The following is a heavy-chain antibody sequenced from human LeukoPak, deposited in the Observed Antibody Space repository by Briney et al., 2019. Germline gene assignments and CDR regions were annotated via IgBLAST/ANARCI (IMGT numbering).Heavy chain of an antibody. D-gene: IGHD5-12*01. CDR1: RYTFTSYG. J-gene: IGHJ4*02. CDR2: ISAYNGNT. V-gene: IGHV1-18*04. CDR3: ARAGWRYSGYDSDY. Sequence: ASVNDSCMASRYTFTSYGISWVRQAPGQGLEWMGCISAYNGNTNYVQKLQGRVTMTTDTSTSTAYMELRSLRSDDTAVYYCARAGWRYSGYDSDYWGQGTLVTVSS.